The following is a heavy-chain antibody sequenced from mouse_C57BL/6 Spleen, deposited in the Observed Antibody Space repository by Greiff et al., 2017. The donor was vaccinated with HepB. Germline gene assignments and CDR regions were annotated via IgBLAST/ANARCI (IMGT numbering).Heavy chain of an antibody. V-gene: IGHV1-69*01. CDR3: ARLTVVAPHYFDY. J-gene: IGHJ2*01. D-gene: IGHD1-1*01. CDR1: GYTFTSYW. CDR2: IDPSDSYT. Sequence: QVQLQQPGAELVMPGASVKLSCKASGYTFTSYWMHWVKQRPGQGLEWIGEIDPSDSYTNYNQKFKGKSTLTVDKSSSTAYMQLSSLTSEDSAVYYGARLTVVAPHYFDYWGQGTTLTVSS.